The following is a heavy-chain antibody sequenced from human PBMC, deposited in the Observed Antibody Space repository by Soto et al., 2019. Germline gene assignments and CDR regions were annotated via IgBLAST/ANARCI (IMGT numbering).Heavy chain of an antibody. Sequence: SETLSLTCAVSGVSIHNSHSFWGWIRQPPGKGLEFIGSVYYSGGSHYNPSLKGRVTISVDTSNNQVSLRLNSVTAADTAVYFCASSKYDVVAGSVWFDPWGQGTLVTVSS. CDR3: ASSKYDVVAGSVWFDP. CDR1: GVSIHNSHSF. D-gene: IGHD2-21*01. V-gene: IGHV4-39*07. CDR2: VYYSGGS. J-gene: IGHJ5*02.